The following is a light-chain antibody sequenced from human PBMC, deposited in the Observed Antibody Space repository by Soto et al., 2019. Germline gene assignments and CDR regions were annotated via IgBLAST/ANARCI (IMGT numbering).Light chain of an antibody. CDR2: GAS. CDR1: QTVSSNY. V-gene: IGKV3-20*01. CDR3: QQYNNWPRT. J-gene: IGKJ1*01. Sequence: EIVLTQSPGTLSLSPGERATLSCRASQTVSSNYLAWYQQKPGQAPRLLIFGASSRVKGIPDRFIGSGSGTDFTLTISSLEPEDFAVYYCQQYNNWPRTFGQGTKVDIK.